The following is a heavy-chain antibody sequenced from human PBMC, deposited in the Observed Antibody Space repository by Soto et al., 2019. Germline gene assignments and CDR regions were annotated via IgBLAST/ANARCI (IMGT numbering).Heavy chain of an antibody. V-gene: IGHV1-18*04. Sequence: ASVKVSCKASGYTFTSYYMHWVRQAPGQGLEWMGIINPNNGNTNYAQKLQGRVTMTTDTSTSTAYMELRSLRSDDTAVYYCARDALTDIVLMVYARGEIDYWGQGTLVTVSS. D-gene: IGHD2-8*01. J-gene: IGHJ4*02. CDR3: ARDALTDIVLMVYARGEIDY. CDR1: GYTFTSYY. CDR2: INPNNGNT.